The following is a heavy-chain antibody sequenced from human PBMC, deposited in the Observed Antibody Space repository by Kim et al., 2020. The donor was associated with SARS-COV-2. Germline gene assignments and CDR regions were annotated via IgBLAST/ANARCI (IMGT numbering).Heavy chain of an antibody. Sequence: ASVKVSCKASGYTFTSYAMHWVRQAPGQRLEWMGWINAGNGNTKYSQKFQGRVTITRDTSASTAYMELSSLRSEDTAVYYCAREYSSSGLVLGEDWFDPWGQGTLVTVSS. CDR2: INAGNGNT. D-gene: IGHD6-13*01. CDR1: GYTFTSYA. J-gene: IGHJ5*02. CDR3: AREYSSSGLVLGEDWFDP. V-gene: IGHV1-3*01.